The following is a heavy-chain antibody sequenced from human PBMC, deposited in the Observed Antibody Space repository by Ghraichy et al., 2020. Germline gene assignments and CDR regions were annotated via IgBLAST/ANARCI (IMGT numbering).Heavy chain of an antibody. V-gene: IGHV4-59*01. CDR3: ARGLNSRHYYYYYYMDG. Sequence: SQTLSLTCTVSGVSISIYSWNLIRQPPGRGLEWIGYIYYNGNTNYNPSLKSRVTISKDTSNNQFSLSLSSVTAADTAVYYSARGLNSRHYYYYYYMDGWGKGTPVTVSS. J-gene: IGHJ6*03. CDR2: IYYNGNT. D-gene: IGHD2/OR15-2a*01. CDR1: GVSISIYS.